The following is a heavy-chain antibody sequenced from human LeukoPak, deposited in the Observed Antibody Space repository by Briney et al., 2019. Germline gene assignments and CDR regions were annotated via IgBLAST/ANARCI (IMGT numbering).Heavy chain of an antibody. D-gene: IGHD4-23*01. Sequence: GGSLRLSCAASGFTFSSHWMSWVRQAPGKGLEWVSYISTGSSTTYYADSVKGRFTISRDNVENSLYLQMNSLRDEDTAVYYCARVAAGYSVNYFDYWGQGTLVTVSS. CDR3: ARVAAGYSVNYFDY. CDR1: GFTFSSHW. V-gene: IGHV3-48*02. CDR2: ISTGSSTT. J-gene: IGHJ4*02.